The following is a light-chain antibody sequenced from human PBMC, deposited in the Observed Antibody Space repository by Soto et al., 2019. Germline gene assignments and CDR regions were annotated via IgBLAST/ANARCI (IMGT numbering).Light chain of an antibody. CDR1: NIGSYS. Sequence: SYELTQPPSVSVAPGQTASITCGGNNIGSYSVHWYQQKPGQAPILVVYDDNDRPSGIPERLSGSNSGNTATLTITRVEAGDEADYYCQVWERNSEVVVFGGGTKLTVL. CDR3: QVWERNSEVVV. V-gene: IGLV3-21*02. J-gene: IGLJ2*01. CDR2: DDN.